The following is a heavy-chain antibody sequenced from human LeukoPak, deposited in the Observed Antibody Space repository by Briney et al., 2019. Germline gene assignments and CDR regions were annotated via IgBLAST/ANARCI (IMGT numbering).Heavy chain of an antibody. V-gene: IGHV4-38-2*02. CDR2: IYHSGST. D-gene: IGHD1-26*01. J-gene: IGHJ6*03. CDR3: ARYKRIVGAPGYMDV. CDR1: GYSISSGYY. Sequence: SETLSLTCTVSGYSISSGYYWSWIRQPPGKGLEWIGSIYHSGSTYYNPSLKSRVTISVDTSKNQFSLKLSSVTAADTAVYYCARYKRIVGAPGYMDVWGKGTTVTVSS.